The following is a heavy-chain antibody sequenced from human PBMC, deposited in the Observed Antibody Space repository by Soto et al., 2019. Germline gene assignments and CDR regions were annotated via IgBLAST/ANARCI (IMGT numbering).Heavy chain of an antibody. CDR1: GDSVSSNSAA. CDR3: ARGDGYNYPYYYGMDV. Sequence: PSQTLSLTCAISGDSVSSNSAAWNWIRQSPSRGLEWLGRTYYRSKWYNDYAVSVKSRITINPDTSKNQSALQLNSVTPEDTAVYYXARGDGYNYPYYYGMDVWGQGTTVTVSS. D-gene: IGHD5-12*01. J-gene: IGHJ6*02. V-gene: IGHV6-1*01. CDR2: TYYRSKWYN.